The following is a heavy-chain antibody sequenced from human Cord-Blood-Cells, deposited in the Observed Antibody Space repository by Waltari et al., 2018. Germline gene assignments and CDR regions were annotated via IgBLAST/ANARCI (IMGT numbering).Heavy chain of an antibody. CDR2: IKSKTDGGTT. CDR1: GFTFCNAW. J-gene: IGHJ3*02. V-gene: IGHV3-15*01. CDR3: TTLENDYGDYGDAFDI. Sequence: AASGFTFCNAWMSWVRQAPGKGLEWVGRIKSKTDGGTTDYAAPVKGRFTISRDDSKNTLYLQMNSLKTEDTAVYYCTTLENDYGDYGDAFDIWGQGTMVTVSS. D-gene: IGHD4-17*01.